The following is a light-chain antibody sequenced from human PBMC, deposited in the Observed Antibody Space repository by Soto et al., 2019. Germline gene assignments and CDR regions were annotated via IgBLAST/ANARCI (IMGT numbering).Light chain of an antibody. Sequence: ENVLTQSPSTLSSSPGERATLSCRASQSVSFYFAWYQQKPGQAPRLLIYDASNRATGIPARFSGSGSGTDFTLTISSLEPEDFAVYYCQQRSNWPTWTFGQGTKAAIK. CDR3: QQRSNWPTWT. CDR2: DAS. CDR1: QSVSFY. J-gene: IGKJ1*01. V-gene: IGKV3-11*01.